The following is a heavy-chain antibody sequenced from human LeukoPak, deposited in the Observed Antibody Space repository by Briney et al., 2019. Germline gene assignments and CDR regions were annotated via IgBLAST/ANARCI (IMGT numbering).Heavy chain of an antibody. V-gene: IGHV3-23*01. CDR2: ISSSGGST. J-gene: IGHJ4*02. CDR1: GFTFSNYA. Sequence: GGSLRLSCAASGFTFSNYAMSWVRQAPGKGLDWVSAISSSGGSTYYADSVKGRFTISRDKSKNTLYLQMNSLRAEDTAVYYCAKDNWDTAMVTDFDYWGQGTLVTVSS. D-gene: IGHD5-18*01. CDR3: AKDNWDTAMVTDFDY.